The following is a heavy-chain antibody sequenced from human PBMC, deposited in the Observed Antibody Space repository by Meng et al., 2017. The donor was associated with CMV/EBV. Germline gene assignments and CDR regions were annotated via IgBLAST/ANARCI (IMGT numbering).Heavy chain of an antibody. CDR3: ARVTSRVAGAFDY. V-gene: IGHV4-30-4*08. CDR2: IYYSGST. D-gene: IGHD1-14*01. Sequence: QVHSQASGQGMVTPSHTLYLNSTGSGGSISSGDYYWSLILQPPGKSLEWIGYIYYSGSTYYNPSLKSRVTISVDTSKNQFSLKLSSVTAADTAVYYCARVTSRVAGAFDYWGQGTLVTVSS. J-gene: IGHJ4*02. CDR1: GGSISSGDYY.